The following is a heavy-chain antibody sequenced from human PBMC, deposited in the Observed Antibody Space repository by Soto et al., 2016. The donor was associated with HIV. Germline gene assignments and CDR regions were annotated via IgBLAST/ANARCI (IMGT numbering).Heavy chain of an antibody. D-gene: IGHD5-12*01. CDR1: GFTFSSYS. Sequence: EVQLVESGGGLVKPGGSLRLSCAASGFTFSSYSMNWVRQAPGKGLEWASSISSSSSYIYYADSVKGRFTISRDNAKNSLYLQMNSLRAEDTAVYYCARARVERWLQPGDFAYWGQGTLVTVSS. CDR3: ARARVERWLQPGDFAY. J-gene: IGHJ4*02. CDR2: ISSSSSYI. V-gene: IGHV3-21*01.